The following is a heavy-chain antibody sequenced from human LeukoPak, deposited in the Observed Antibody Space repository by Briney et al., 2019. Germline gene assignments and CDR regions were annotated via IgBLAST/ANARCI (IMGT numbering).Heavy chain of an antibody. CDR3: ARSMSNGGFRLDY. CDR2: TYYRSKWSF. V-gene: IGHV6-1*01. D-gene: IGHD4-11*01. CDR1: GDSVSSKNPA. Sequence: SQTLSLTCAIAGDSVSSKNPAWNWIRQSPSRGLEWLGRTYYRSKWSFDYAVSVEGRITIKPDTSKNQFSLQLNSVTPEDTAVYHCARSMSNGGFRLDYWGQGSLVTVSS. J-gene: IGHJ4*02.